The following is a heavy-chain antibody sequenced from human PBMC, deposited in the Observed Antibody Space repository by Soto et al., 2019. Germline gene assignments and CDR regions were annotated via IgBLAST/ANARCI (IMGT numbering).Heavy chain of an antibody. J-gene: IGHJ4*02. Sequence: ASVKVSCKASGYTFTYRYLHWVRQAPGQRLEWMGWINAGNGNTKYSQKFQGRVTITRDTSASTAYMELSSLRSEDTAVYYCARDLRRYYDSSGYLPPLYWGQGTLVTVSS. D-gene: IGHD3-22*01. CDR3: ARDLRRYYDSSGYLPPLY. CDR2: INAGNGNT. V-gene: IGHV1-3*01. CDR1: GYTFTYRY.